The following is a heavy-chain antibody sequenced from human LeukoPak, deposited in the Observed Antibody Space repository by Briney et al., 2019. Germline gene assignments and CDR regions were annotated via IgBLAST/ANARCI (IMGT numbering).Heavy chain of an antibody. V-gene: IGHV3-30*18. J-gene: IGHJ4*02. D-gene: IGHD3-22*01. CDR1: GFTFSSYG. Sequence: GSLRLSCAASGFTFSSYGMHWVRQAPGKGLEWVAVISYDGSNKYYADSVKGRFTISRDNSKNTLYLQMNSLRAEDTAVYYCAKDLFAEYYYDSSGYSPTDYWGQGTLVTVSS. CDR2: ISYDGSNK. CDR3: AKDLFAEYYYDSSGYSPTDY.